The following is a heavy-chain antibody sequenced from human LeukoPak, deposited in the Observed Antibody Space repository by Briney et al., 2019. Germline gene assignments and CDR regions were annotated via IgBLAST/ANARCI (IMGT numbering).Heavy chain of an antibody. CDR3: ARDRSTGWNYFDY. CDR2: IYTSGST. CDR1: GGSISSYY. D-gene: IGHD6-19*01. V-gene: IGHV4-4*07. J-gene: IGHJ4*02. Sequence: PSETLSLTCSVSGGSISSYYWSWIRRPAGKGLEWIGRIYTSGSTNYSPSLKSRFTMSVDTSKNQVSLKLSSVTAADTAVYYCARDRSTGWNYFDYWGQGTLVTVSS.